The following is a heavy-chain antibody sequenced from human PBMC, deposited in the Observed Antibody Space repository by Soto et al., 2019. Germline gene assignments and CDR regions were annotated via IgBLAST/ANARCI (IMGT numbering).Heavy chain of an antibody. CDR2: IWYDGSNK. V-gene: IGHV3-33*01. CDR1: GFTFSSYG. CDR3: ARDSSSPGYNWFDP. Sequence: GGSLRLSCAASGFTFSSYGMHWVRQAPGKGLEWVAVIWYDGSNKYYADSVKGRFTISRDNSKNTLYLQMNSLRAEDTAVYYCARDSSSPGYNWFDPWGQGTLVTV. D-gene: IGHD6-6*01. J-gene: IGHJ5*02.